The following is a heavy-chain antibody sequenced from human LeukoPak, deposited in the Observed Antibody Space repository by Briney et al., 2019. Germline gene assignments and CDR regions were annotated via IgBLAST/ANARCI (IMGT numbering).Heavy chain of an antibody. CDR1: GGSFSGYY. Sequence: SETLSLTCAVYGGSFSGYYWSWIRQPPGKGLEWIGEINHSGSTNYNPSLKSRVTISVDTSKNQFSLKLSSVTAADTAVYYCAREGSNRWPNDAFDIWGQGTMVTVSS. J-gene: IGHJ3*02. CDR3: AREGSNRWPNDAFDI. D-gene: IGHD2/OR15-2a*01. CDR2: INHSGST. V-gene: IGHV4-34*09.